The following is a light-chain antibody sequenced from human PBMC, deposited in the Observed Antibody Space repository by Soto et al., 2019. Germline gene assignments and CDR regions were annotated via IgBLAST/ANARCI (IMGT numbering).Light chain of an antibody. CDR2: DAS. CDR3: QQFASYPLT. J-gene: IGKJ4*01. CDR1: QTVRNNY. V-gene: IGKV3-20*01. Sequence: FVLTQSPGTLSLSPGERTTLSCRASQTVRNNYLAWYQQKPGQAPTLLIYDASNRATGIPDRFSGGGSGTDFTLTISRLEPEDFAVYYCQQFASYPLTFGGGTMVDI.